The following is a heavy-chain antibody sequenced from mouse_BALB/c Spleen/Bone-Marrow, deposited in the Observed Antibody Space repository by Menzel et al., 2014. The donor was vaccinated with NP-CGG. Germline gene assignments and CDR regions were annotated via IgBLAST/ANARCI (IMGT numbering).Heavy chain of an antibody. CDR1: GYTFTSYV. J-gene: IGHJ3*01. CDR3: ARSGRYDGFAY. V-gene: IGHV1-14*01. D-gene: IGHD2-14*01. CDR2: LNPYNDGT. Sequence: EVQLQQSGPELVKPGASVKMSCKASGYTFTSYVMHWVKQKPGQGLEWIGYLNPYNDGTKYNEKFKGKATLTSDKSSSTAYMELSSLTSEDSAVYYCARSGRYDGFAYWGQGTLVTVSA.